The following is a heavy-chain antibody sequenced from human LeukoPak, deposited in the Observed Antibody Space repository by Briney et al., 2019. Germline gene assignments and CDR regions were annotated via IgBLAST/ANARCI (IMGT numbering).Heavy chain of an antibody. D-gene: IGHD5-18*01. Sequence: GGSLRLSCPASGFTFSSYSMNSVSQAPGKGLEWDSSISSSSSYIYYADSVKGRFTISRDNAKNSLYLQMNSLRAEDTAVYYCARDRGYSYGYTFDYWGQGTLVTVSS. V-gene: IGHV3-21*01. CDR2: ISSSSSYI. CDR3: ARDRGYSYGYTFDY. J-gene: IGHJ4*02. CDR1: GFTFSSYS.